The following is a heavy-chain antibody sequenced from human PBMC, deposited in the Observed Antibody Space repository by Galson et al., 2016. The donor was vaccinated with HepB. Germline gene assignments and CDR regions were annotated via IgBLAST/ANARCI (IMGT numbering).Heavy chain of an antibody. Sequence: SLRLSCAASGFTFSSYWMNWVRQAPGKGLEWVGRIKSKIDGGTVDYAAPVKGRFTISGDDSKNTLYLQMTSLRTEDTAVYYCTTVLSTASMSGWYDWGFDSWGQGTLVSVSS. V-gene: IGHV3-15*07. CDR1: GFTFSSYW. D-gene: IGHD6-19*01. CDR2: IKSKIDGGTV. CDR3: TTVLSTASMSGWYDWGFDS. J-gene: IGHJ4*02.